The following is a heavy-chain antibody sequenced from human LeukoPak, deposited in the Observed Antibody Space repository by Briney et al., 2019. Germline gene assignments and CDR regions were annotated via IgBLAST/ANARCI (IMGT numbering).Heavy chain of an antibody. V-gene: IGHV3-53*01. D-gene: IGHD7-27*01. CDR2: IYSGGST. CDR3: AREPANWGSNAFDI. J-gene: IGHJ3*02. CDR1: GFTVSSNY. Sequence: GGSLRLSCAASGFTVSSNYMSWVRQAPGKGLEWVSVIYSGGSTYYADSAKGRFTISRDNSKNTLYLQMNSLRAEDTAVYYCAREPANWGSNAFDIWGQGTMVTVSS.